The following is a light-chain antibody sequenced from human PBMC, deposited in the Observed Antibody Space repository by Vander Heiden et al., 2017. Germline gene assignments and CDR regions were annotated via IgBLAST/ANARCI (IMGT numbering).Light chain of an antibody. J-gene: IGLJ2*01. CDR3: AAWDDSLSGL. CDR1: SSNIGSYY. CDR2: RNN. Sequence: QSVLTQPPSASGTPGQRVTISCSGSSSNIGSYYVYWYQQLPGTAPKLLIYRNNQRPSGVPDRFSGSKSGTSASLAISGLRSEDEADYYCAAWDDSLSGLFGGGTKLTVL. V-gene: IGLV1-47*01.